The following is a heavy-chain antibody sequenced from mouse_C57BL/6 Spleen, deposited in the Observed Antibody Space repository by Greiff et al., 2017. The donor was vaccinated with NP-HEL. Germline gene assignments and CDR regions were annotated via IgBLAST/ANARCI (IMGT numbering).Heavy chain of an antibody. CDR3: ARSGIYYGNHYAMDY. CDR1: GYTFTSYT. J-gene: IGHJ4*01. D-gene: IGHD2-1*01. Sequence: VQGVESGAELARPGASVKMSCKASGYTFTSYTMHWVKQRPGQGLEWIGYINPSSGYTKYNQKFKDKATLTADKSSSTAYMQLSSLTSEDSAVYYCARSGIYYGNHYAMDYWGQGTSVTVSS. CDR2: INPSSGYT. V-gene: IGHV1-4*01.